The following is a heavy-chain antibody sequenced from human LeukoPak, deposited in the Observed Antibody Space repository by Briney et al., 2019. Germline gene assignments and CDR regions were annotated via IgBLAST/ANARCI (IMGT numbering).Heavy chain of an antibody. J-gene: IGHJ4*02. CDR1: GGSISSYY. V-gene: IGHV4-59*01. D-gene: IGHD2/OR15-2a*01. Sequence: KPSETLSLTCTVSGGSISSYYWSWIRQPPGKGLGWIGYIYYSGSTNYNPSLKSRVTISVDTSKNQFSLKLSSVTAADTAVYYCARDIGIVTDYWGQGTLVTVSS. CDR3: ARDIGIVTDY. CDR2: IYYSGST.